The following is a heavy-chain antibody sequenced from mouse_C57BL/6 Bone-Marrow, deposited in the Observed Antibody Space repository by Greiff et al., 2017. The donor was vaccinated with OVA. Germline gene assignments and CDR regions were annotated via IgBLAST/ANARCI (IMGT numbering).Heavy chain of an antibody. CDR3: ARDRGYYGSFDY. CDR1: GFTFSSYA. D-gene: IGHD1-1*01. J-gene: IGHJ2*01. Sequence: EVQRVESGGGLVKPGGSLKLSCAASGFTFSSYAMSWVRQTPEKRLEWVATISDGGSYTYYPDNVKGRFTISRDNAKNNLYLQMSHLKSEDTAMYYCARDRGYYGSFDYWGQGTTLTVSS. CDR2: ISDGGSYT. V-gene: IGHV5-4*01.